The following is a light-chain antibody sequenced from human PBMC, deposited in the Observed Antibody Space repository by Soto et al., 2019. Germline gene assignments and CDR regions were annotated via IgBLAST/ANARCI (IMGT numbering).Light chain of an antibody. V-gene: IGKV3-20*01. CDR3: QQYGSSPYT. CDR1: QSVTSSY. J-gene: IGKJ2*01. CDR2: GAS. Sequence: EIVFTQSPGTLSLSPGERATLSCRASQSVTSSYLAWYQHKRGQAPRLLIYGASSRATGIPDRFGGSGSGPDFTLTISRLEPEDFAVYYCQQYGSSPYTFGQGTKVDIK.